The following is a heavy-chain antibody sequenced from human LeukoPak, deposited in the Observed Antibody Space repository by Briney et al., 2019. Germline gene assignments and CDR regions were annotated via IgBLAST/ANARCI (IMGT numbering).Heavy chain of an antibody. CDR1: GGSISSGGYY. D-gene: IGHD2-2*01. CDR2: IYYSGST. J-gene: IGHJ3*02. CDR3: ARSCSSTSCYVGGAFDI. Sequence: SETLSLTCTVSGGSISSGGYYWSWIRQHPGKGLEWIGYIYYSGSTYYNPSLKSRVTISADTSKNQFSLKLSSVTAADTAVYYCARSCSSTSCYVGGAFDIWGQGTMVTVSS. V-gene: IGHV4-31*03.